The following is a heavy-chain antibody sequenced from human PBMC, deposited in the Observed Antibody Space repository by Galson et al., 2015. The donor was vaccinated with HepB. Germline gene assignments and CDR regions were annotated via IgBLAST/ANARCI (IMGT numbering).Heavy chain of an antibody. V-gene: IGHV3-21*01. CDR3: ARDPPLGAPFDY. J-gene: IGHJ4*02. Sequence: SLRLSCAASGFTFSGSAIHWVRQAPGTGLEWVSSINSDSTYIYYADSVRGRFTISRDNAKNSLYLQMNSLRVEDTAIYYCARDPPLGAPFDYWGQGTLVTVSS. CDR1: GFTFSGSA. D-gene: IGHD7-27*01. CDR2: INSDSTYI.